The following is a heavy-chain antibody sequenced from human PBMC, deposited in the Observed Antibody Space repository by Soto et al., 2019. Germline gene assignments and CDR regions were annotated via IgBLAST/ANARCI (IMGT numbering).Heavy chain of an antibody. D-gene: IGHD1-26*01. CDR3: ARHIVGATTPNAFDI. J-gene: IGHJ3*02. CDR2: IKQDGSEK. V-gene: IGHV3-7*01. Sequence: EVQLVESGGGLVQPGGSLRLSCAASGFTFSTSWMSWVRQAPGKGLEWVANIKQDGSEKYYEDSVKGRFTISRDNAKNSLFLQMNSLRADDTAVFFCARHIVGATTPNAFDIRGPGTMVTVSS. CDR1: GFTFSTSW.